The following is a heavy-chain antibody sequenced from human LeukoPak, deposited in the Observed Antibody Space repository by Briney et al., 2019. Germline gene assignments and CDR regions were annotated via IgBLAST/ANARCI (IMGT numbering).Heavy chain of an antibody. D-gene: IGHD3-22*01. CDR1: GGSISSYY. J-gene: IGHJ3*02. CDR2: IYYSGST. Sequence: PSETLSLTCTASGGSISSYYWSWIRQPPGKGLEWIGYIYYSGSTNYNPSLKSRVTISVDTSKNQFSLKLSSVTAADTAVYYCARDPGPDYYDSSGYYSLNAFDIWGQGTMVTVSS. V-gene: IGHV4-59*01. CDR3: ARDPGPDYYDSSGYYSLNAFDI.